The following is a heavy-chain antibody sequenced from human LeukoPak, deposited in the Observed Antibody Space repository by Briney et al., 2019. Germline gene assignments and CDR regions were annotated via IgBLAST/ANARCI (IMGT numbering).Heavy chain of an antibody. D-gene: IGHD4-17*01. CDR3: ARGPLYTYGDPYYFDY. Sequence: GGSLRLSCAASGFTFSSYWMSWVRQAPGKGLEWVANIKQDGSEKYYVDSVKGRFTISRDNAKSSLYLQMNSLRAEDTAVYYCARGPLYTYGDPYYFDYWGQGTLVTVSS. J-gene: IGHJ4*02. V-gene: IGHV3-7*01. CDR2: IKQDGSEK. CDR1: GFTFSSYW.